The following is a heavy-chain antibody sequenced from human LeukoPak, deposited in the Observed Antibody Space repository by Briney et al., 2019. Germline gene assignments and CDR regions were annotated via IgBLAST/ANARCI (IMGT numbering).Heavy chain of an antibody. Sequence: SQTLSLTCTVSGGSISSGSYYWSWIRQPAGKGLEWIGRVYTSGSTNYNPSLKSRVTISVDTSKDQFSLKLSSVTAADTAVYYCACSEWELPYHDAFDIWGQGTMVTVSS. D-gene: IGHD1-26*01. CDR1: GGSISSGSYY. CDR2: VYTSGST. V-gene: IGHV4-61*02. J-gene: IGHJ3*02. CDR3: ACSEWELPYHDAFDI.